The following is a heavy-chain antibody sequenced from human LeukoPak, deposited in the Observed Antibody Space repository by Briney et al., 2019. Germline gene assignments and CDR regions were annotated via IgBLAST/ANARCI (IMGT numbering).Heavy chain of an antibody. J-gene: IGHJ5*02. D-gene: IGHD2-2*02. Sequence: EASETLSLTCTVSGGSISSGGYYWSWIRQHPGKGLEWIGYIYYSGSTYYNPSLKSRVTISVDTSKNQFSLRLTSVTAADTAVYYCASAFCDTAICFTGSFDPWGQGTLVTVSS. CDR3: ASAFCDTAICFTGSFDP. V-gene: IGHV4-31*03. CDR2: IYYSGST. CDR1: GGSISSGGYY.